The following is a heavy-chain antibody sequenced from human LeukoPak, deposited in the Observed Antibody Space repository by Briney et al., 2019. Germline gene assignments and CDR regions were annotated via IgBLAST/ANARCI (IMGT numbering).Heavy chain of an antibody. D-gene: IGHD3-10*01. Sequence: WETLSLTCAVYGGSLNDYLWSWIRQPPGQGLEWIGEVGHSGTTNYNPSLKSRVTISVDTSKNQFSLKLTSVTAADTAVYYCARELISSRAAFDTWGQGTVVTVSS. CDR3: ARELISSRAAFDT. V-gene: IGHV4-34*01. CDR1: GGSLNDYL. J-gene: IGHJ3*02. CDR2: VGHSGTT.